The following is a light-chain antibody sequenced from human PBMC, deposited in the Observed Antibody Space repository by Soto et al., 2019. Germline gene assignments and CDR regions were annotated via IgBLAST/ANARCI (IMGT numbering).Light chain of an antibody. Sequence: EIQMPKSPSTLSASVGDRVTITCRASQSISSWLAWYQQKPGKAPKLLIYDASSLESGVPSRFSGSGSGTEFTLTISSLQPDDFATYYCQQYNSYWTFGQGTKVDIK. CDR1: QSISSW. CDR3: QQYNSYWT. V-gene: IGKV1-5*01. J-gene: IGKJ1*01. CDR2: DAS.